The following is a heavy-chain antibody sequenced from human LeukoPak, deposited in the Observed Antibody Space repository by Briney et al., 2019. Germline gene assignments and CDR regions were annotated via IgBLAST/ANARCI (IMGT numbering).Heavy chain of an antibody. J-gene: IGHJ2*01. Sequence: GASVKVSCKASGYTFTTYYMHWVRQAPGQGLEWMGIINPNDGGATYAQKFQGRVTMTRDMSTSTVYMELSSLKSEDTAVYYCARCRGDCKDWYFDLWGRGTLVTV. CDR2: INPNDGGA. V-gene: IGHV1-46*03. CDR1: GYTFTTYY. CDR3: ARCRGDCKDWYFDL. D-gene: IGHD2-21*01.